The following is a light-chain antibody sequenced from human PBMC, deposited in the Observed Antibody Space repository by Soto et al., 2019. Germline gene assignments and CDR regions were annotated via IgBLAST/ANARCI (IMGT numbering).Light chain of an antibody. CDR3: QHYNNWPPYT. CDR1: QGISSY. V-gene: IGKV1-9*01. Sequence: IQLTQSPSSLSASVGDRVTITCRASQGISSYLAWYQQKPGKAPKLLIYAASTLQSGVPSRFSGSGSGTDFTLTISSLQPEDFATYYCQHYNNWPPYTFGQGTKLEIK. CDR2: AAS. J-gene: IGKJ2*01.